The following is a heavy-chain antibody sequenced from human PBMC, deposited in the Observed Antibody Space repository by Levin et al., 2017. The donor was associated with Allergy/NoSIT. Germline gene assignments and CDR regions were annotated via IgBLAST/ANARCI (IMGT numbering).Heavy chain of an antibody. CDR1: GFSLSDYT. CDR3: ARDLVAVGIEAY. V-gene: IGHV3-30-3*01. J-gene: IGHJ4*02. CDR2: ISSDATNK. Sequence: PGGSLRLSCAASGFSLSDYTMHWVRQAPGKGLEWVAVISSDATNKYYADSVKGRFTISRDNSRNTLYLQMNSLRVEDTAVYYCARDLVAVGIEAYWGQGTLVIVSS. D-gene: IGHD3-22*01.